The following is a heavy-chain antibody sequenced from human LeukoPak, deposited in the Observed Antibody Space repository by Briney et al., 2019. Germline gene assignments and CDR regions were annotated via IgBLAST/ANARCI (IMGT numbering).Heavy chain of an antibody. Sequence: GGSLGLSCAASGFTFSSYEMNWVRQAPGKGLEYVSAISSNGGSTYYADSVRGRFTISRDNSKNTLYPQMSSLRAEDTAVYYCVGSNGNMYYFDYWGQGTLVTVSS. CDR1: GFTFSSYE. J-gene: IGHJ4*02. D-gene: IGHD2/OR15-2a*01. V-gene: IGHV3-64D*09. CDR3: VGSNGNMYYFDY. CDR2: ISSNGGST.